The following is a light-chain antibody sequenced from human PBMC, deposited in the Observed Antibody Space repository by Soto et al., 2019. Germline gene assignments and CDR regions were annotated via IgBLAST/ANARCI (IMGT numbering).Light chain of an antibody. J-gene: IGKJ1*01. Sequence: DIQMTQSPSSVSASVGDTVTITCRASQDIGSWLAWYQQKPGKAPKLLIYTASTLQSGVPSRFSGSGSGTEFTLTISSLQPDDFATYYCQQYNSYWTFGQGTKVDIK. CDR3: QQYNSYWT. V-gene: IGKV1D-16*01. CDR2: TAS. CDR1: QDIGSW.